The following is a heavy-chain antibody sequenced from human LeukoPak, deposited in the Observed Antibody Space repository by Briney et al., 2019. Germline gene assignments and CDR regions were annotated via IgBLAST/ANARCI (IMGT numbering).Heavy chain of an antibody. D-gene: IGHD6-13*01. CDR3: ARERSSWYTRPNWFDP. CDR2: INHSGST. J-gene: IGHJ5*02. V-gene: IGHV4-34*01. CDR1: GGTFSGYY. Sequence: SETLSLTCAVYGGTFSGYYWSWIRQPPGKGLEWIGEINHSGSTNYNPSLKSRVTISVDTSKNQFSLKLSSVTAADTAVYYCARERSSWYTRPNWFDPWGQGTLVTVSS.